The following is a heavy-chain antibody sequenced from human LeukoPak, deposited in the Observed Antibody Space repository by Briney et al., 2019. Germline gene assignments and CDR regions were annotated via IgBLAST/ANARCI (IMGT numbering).Heavy chain of an antibody. V-gene: IGHV6-1*01. J-gene: IGHJ4*02. CDR2: TYYRSKWYN. Sequence: SQTLPHTCVISGDSVSSNRCAWNWIRHSPSRGLECLGRTYYRSKWYNDYSVSVKSRITINPDTSKNQFSLQLTSVTPENTAVYYCASSYYAGNSLDDWGQGTLVTVSS. D-gene: IGHD4-23*01. CDR1: GDSVSSNRCA. CDR3: ASSYYAGNSLDD.